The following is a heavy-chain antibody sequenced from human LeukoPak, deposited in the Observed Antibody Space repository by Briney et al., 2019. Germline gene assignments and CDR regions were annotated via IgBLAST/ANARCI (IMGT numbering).Heavy chain of an antibody. CDR3: ASSLLRYFDWSPLFDY. D-gene: IGHD3-9*01. CDR1: GGTFSSYA. J-gene: IGHJ4*02. Sequence: SVKVSCKASGGTFSSYAISCVRQAPGQGLEWMGGIIPIFGTANYAQKFQGRVTITTDESTSTAYMELSSLRSEDTAVYYCASSLLRYFDWSPLFDYWGQGTLVIVSS. CDR2: IIPIFGTA. V-gene: IGHV1-69*05.